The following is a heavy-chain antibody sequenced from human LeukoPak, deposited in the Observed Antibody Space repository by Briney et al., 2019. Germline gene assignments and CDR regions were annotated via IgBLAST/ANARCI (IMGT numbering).Heavy chain of an antibody. Sequence: ASVKVSCKASGYTFTSYGISWVRQAPGQGLEWMGWISAYNGNTNYAQKLQGRVTMTTDTSTSTAYMELRSLRSDDTAVYYCAREIRTSDAGYYYYGMDVWGQGTTVTVSS. CDR3: AREIRTSDAGYYYYGMDV. CDR1: GYTFTSYG. J-gene: IGHJ6*02. CDR2: ISAYNGNT. V-gene: IGHV1-18*01. D-gene: IGHD2-2*01.